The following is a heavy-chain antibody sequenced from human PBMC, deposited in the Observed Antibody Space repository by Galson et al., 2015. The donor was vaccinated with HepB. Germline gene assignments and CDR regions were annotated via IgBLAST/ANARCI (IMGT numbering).Heavy chain of an antibody. CDR3: AKFAGAQSVWGAIRNNLYYYGMDV. CDR1: GFTFSSYG. Sequence: SLRLSCAASGFTFSSYGMHWVRQAPGKGLEWVAFIRYDGSNKYYADSVKGRFTISRDNSENTLYLQMNSLRAEDTAVYYCAKFAGAQSVWGAIRNNLYYYGMDVWGQGTTVTVSS. J-gene: IGHJ6*02. D-gene: IGHD3-16*02. CDR2: IRYDGSNK. V-gene: IGHV3-30*02.